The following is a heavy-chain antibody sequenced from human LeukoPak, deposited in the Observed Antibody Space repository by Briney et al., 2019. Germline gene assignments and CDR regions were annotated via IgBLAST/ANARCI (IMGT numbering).Heavy chain of an antibody. CDR2: MSNSGENT. V-gene: IGHV3-30-3*02. Sequence: HPGRSLRLSCAASGFTFSSYSMQWVRQTPGKGLEWVGIMSNSGENTFYGEAVKGRITISRDNSQNTLYLQMNSLRPEDTAVYYCAKGGASVTRYVDYWGQGTLVTVSS. CDR3: AKGGASVTRYVDY. CDR1: GFTFSSYS. J-gene: IGHJ4*02. D-gene: IGHD4-17*01.